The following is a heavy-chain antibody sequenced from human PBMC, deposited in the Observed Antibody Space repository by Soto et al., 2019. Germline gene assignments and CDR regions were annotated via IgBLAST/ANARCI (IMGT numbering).Heavy chain of an antibody. CDR2: ISAYNGNT. V-gene: IGHV1-18*01. CDR3: ARVLKQWLACNWFDP. CDR1: GYTFTSYG. J-gene: IGHJ5*02. D-gene: IGHD6-19*01. Sequence: GASVKVSCKASGYTFTSYGISWVRQAPGQGLEWMGWISAYNGNTNYAQKLQGRVTMTTDTSTSTAYMELRSLRSDDTAVYYCARVLKQWLACNWFDPWGQGTLVTVSS.